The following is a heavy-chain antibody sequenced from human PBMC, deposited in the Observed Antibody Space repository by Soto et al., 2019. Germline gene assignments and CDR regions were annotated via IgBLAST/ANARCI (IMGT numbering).Heavy chain of an antibody. V-gene: IGHV4-30-4*01. CDR3: AREDYDFWSGPSPRYGMDV. CDR1: GGYIRSGDYY. D-gene: IGHD3-3*01. Sequence: SEPLSLTCTVSGGYIRSGDYYWSWIRQPPGKGLEWIGYIYYSGSTYYNPSLKSRVTISVDTSKNQFSLKLSSVTAADTAVYYCAREDYDFWSGPSPRYGMDVWGQGTTVTVSS. J-gene: IGHJ6*02. CDR2: IYYSGST.